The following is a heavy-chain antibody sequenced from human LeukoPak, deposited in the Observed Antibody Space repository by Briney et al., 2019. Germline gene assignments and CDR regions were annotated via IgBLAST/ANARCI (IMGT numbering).Heavy chain of an antibody. Sequence: GGSLRLSCAASGFTFSRYGMHWVRQAPGKGLEWVAVIWYDGSNKYYADSVKGRFTISRDNSKNTLYLQMNSLRAEDTAVYYCAKDLSYSSSWSALDYWGQGTLVTVSS. CDR3: AKDLSYSSSWSALDY. CDR2: IWYDGSNK. V-gene: IGHV3-33*06. J-gene: IGHJ4*02. CDR1: GFTFSRYG. D-gene: IGHD6-13*01.